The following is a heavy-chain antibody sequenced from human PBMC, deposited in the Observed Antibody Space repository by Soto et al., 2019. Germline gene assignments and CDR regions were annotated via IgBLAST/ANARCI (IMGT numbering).Heavy chain of an antibody. CDR3: ARAGGLGAVAVDY. CDR1: GGSISSGGYS. Sequence: QLQLQESGSGLVKPSQTLSLTCAVSGGSISSGGYSWSWIRQPPGKGLEWIGYIYHSGSTYYNPSLKRRVTIAVDSSKNQFSLKLSSVAAADTAVYYWARAGGLGAVAVDYWGQGTLVTVSS. V-gene: IGHV4-30-2*01. D-gene: IGHD6-19*01. J-gene: IGHJ4*02. CDR2: IYHSGST.